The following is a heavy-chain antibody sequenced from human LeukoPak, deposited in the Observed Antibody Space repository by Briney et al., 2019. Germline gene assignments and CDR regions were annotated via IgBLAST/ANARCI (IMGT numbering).Heavy chain of an antibody. D-gene: IGHD1-26*01. CDR3: ASTLVRATSFDY. V-gene: IGHV1-46*01. CDR2: INTSGGST. Sequence: ASVKVSCKASGYTFTSYYMHWVRQAPGQGLEWMGIINTSGGSTSYAQKFQGRVTMTRDMSTSTVYMELSSLRSEDTAVYYCASTLVRATSFDYWGQGTLVTVSS. CDR1: GYTFTSYY. J-gene: IGHJ4*02.